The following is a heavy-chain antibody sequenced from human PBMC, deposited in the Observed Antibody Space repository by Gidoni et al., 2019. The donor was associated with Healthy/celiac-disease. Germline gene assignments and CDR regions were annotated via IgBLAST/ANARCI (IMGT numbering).Heavy chain of an antibody. V-gene: IGHV4-39*07. D-gene: IGHD1-1*01. Sequence: QLQLQESGPGLVKPSDTLSLACAGSGRASRSSSYYRGWIRPPPGKGLEWIGSIYYSGSTCYNPSLKIRVTIAVYTSKNHFSLKLSSVTAADTAVYYCAREGRNDKSTGWYWGQGTLVTVSS. J-gene: IGHJ4*02. CDR3: AREGRNDKSTGWY. CDR2: IYYSGST. CDR1: GRASRSSSYY.